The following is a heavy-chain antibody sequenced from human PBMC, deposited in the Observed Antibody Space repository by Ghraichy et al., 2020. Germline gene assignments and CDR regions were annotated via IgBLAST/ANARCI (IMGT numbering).Heavy chain of an antibody. D-gene: IGHD5-18*01. J-gene: IGHJ5*02. V-gene: IGHV3-48*02. CDR1: GFTFSSYS. CDR3: ASGYSYGWKGWFDP. CDR2: ISSSSSTI. Sequence: GGSLRLTCAASGFTFSSYSMNWVRQAPGKGLEWVSYISSSSSTIYYADSVKGRFTISRDNAKNSLYLQMNSLRDEDTAVYYCASGYSYGWKGWFDPWGQGTLVTVSS.